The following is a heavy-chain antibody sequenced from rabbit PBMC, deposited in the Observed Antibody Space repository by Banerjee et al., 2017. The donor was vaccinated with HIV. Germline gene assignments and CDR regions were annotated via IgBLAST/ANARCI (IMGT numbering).Heavy chain of an antibody. CDR1: GFTLSSNYW. V-gene: IGHV1S40*01. CDR2: IYAAGSGTT. Sequence: QSLEEYGGDLVKPGASLTLTCKASGFTLSSNYWIYWVRQAPGKGLEWIACIYAAGSGTTYYASWAKGRFTISKTSSTTVTLQMTSLTAADTATYFCARDLAGVIGWSFNLWGQGTLVTVS. CDR3: ARDLAGVIGWSFNL. D-gene: IGHD4-1*01. J-gene: IGHJ4*01.